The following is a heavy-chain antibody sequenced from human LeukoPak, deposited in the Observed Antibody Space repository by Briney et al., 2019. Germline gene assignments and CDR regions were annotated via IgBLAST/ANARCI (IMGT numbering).Heavy chain of an antibody. CDR3: ARHVGWAGQQLALNWFDP. J-gene: IGHJ5*02. V-gene: IGHV4-39*01. Sequence: SETLSLTCTVSGGSISSSSYYWGWIRQPPGKGLEWIGSIYYSGSTYYNPSLKSRVTISVDTSKNQFSLKLSSVTAADTAVYYCARHVGWAGQQLALNWFDPWGQGTLVTVSS. CDR2: IYYSGST. D-gene: IGHD6-13*01. CDR1: GGSISSSSYY.